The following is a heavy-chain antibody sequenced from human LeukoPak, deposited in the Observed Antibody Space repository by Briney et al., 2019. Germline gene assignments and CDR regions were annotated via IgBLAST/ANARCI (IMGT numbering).Heavy chain of an antibody. CDR3: ARDQVSATTGTTFGY. J-gene: IGHJ4*02. CDR2: ISGSSDTM. V-gene: IGHV3-48*04. Sequence: GGSLRLSCAASGFTFSDYYMNWVRQAPGKGLEWVSYISGSSDTMYYADSVKGRFTISRDNAKNSLYLQMNSLRAEDTAVYYCARDQVSATTGTTFGYWGQGTLVTVSS. CDR1: GFTFSDYY. D-gene: IGHD1-1*01.